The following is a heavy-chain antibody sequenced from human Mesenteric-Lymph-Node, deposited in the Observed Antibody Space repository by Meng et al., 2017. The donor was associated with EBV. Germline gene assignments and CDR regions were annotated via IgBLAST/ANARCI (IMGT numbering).Heavy chain of an antibody. CDR3: ARRLLSNYVIDS. CDR2: VNPYTSNT. CDR1: GNSFAVYS. J-gene: IGHJ4*02. V-gene: IGHV1-18*01. D-gene: IGHD4/OR15-4a*01. Sequence: QVQVVDSGRVENKPGLSVRGTCTGAGNSFAVYSISWIRQDPGKGLEWIGYVNPYTSNTNTAQQVRGGTTLTKKTKTNTAYKDMRVLTSDDTAVYFCARRLLSNYVIDSWGQGTLVTVSS.